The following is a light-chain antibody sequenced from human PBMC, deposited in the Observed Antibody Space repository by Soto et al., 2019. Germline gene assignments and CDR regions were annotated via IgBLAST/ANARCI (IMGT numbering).Light chain of an antibody. V-gene: IGKV3-11*01. J-gene: IGKJ5*01. Sequence: EIVLTQSPATLSLSPGEGVTLSCRASQSVGSLLAWYQQKHGQAPRLVLYDASNRATGIPARFSGSGSGTDFTLTISALEPEDFAVYYCQQRSNWPITFGQGTRLESK. CDR3: QQRSNWPIT. CDR1: QSVGSL. CDR2: DAS.